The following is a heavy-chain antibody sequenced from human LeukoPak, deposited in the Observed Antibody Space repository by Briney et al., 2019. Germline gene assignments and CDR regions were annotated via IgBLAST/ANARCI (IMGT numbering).Heavy chain of an antibody. CDR1: GFTFDDYA. Sequence: GGSLRLSCAASGFTFDDYAMHWVRQDPGKGLEWVSGISWNSGSIGYADSVKGRFTISRDNAKNSLYLQMNSLRAEDTAVYYCARDYGGSSPFDYWGQGTLVTVSS. D-gene: IGHD4-23*01. V-gene: IGHV3-9*01. J-gene: IGHJ4*02. CDR3: ARDYGGSSPFDY. CDR2: ISWNSGSI.